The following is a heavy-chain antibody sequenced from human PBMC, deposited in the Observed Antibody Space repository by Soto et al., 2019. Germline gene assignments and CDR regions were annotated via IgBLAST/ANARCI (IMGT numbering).Heavy chain of an antibody. CDR3: ARGRYGDY. J-gene: IGHJ4*02. D-gene: IGHD1-1*01. CDR2: ISAHNGNT. V-gene: IGHV1-18*01. CDR1: GYIFTTYG. Sequence: QVHLVQSGAEVKKPGASVKVSCKGSGYIFTTYGITWVRQAPGQGLEWMGWISAHNGNTNYAQKLQGRVTVTRDTSTRTAYTELRNLRSDDTAVYYCARGRYGDYWGQGALVTVSS.